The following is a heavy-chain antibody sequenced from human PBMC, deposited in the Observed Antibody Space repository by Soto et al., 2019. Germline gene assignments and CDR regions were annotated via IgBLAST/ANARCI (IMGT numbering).Heavy chain of an antibody. CDR3: VHRTVSNGAWFDP. CDR1: GFSLRTTGEG. Sequence: GATVLNPTPTLTLNCASSGFSLRTTGEGLGWFRRPPGKAPEWLALIYFDDDVSYTPSPTNKLTNTKNTSEIQVVLTMTNIDPLDTATYYCVHRTVSNGAWFDPWGQGILVTVSS. CDR2: IYFDDDV. J-gene: IGHJ5*02. D-gene: IGHD4-4*01. V-gene: IGHV2-5*02.